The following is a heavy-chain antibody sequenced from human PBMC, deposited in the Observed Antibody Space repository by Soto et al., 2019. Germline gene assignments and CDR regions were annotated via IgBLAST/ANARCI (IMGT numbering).Heavy chain of an antibody. J-gene: IGHJ5*02. Sequence: GESLTISCKGSGYSFTTYWISWVRQMPGKGLEWMGRIDPSDSYTTYTPSFQGHVTISADKSFTTAYLQWSSLKASDTAMYYCVSYYYESTGYYVDHWGQGTLVTVSS. CDR1: GYSFTTYW. D-gene: IGHD3-22*01. V-gene: IGHV5-10-1*01. CDR3: VSYYYESTGYYVDH. CDR2: IDPSDSYT.